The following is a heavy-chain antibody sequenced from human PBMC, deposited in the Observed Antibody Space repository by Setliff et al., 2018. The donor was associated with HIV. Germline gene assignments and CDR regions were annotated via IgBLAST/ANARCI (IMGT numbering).Heavy chain of an antibody. J-gene: IGHJ6*03. V-gene: IGHV4-39*07. CDR3: ARGIGTRYNYYMDV. D-gene: IGHD1-20*01. CDR2: MYYTGSS. Sequence: SETLSLTCTVSGGSVSSSTTYYWGWIRQAPGKGLEWLWSMYYTGSSYYNPSLKRRVTMSADTSRNQLSLKLSSVTAADTAVYYCARGIGTRYNYYMDVWGIGTTVTVSS. CDR1: GGSVSSSTTYY.